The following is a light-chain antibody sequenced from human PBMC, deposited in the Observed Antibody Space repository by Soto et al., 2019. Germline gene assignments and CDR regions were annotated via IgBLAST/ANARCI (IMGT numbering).Light chain of an antibody. CDR3: GSHAGNSNLV. CDR1: STDVGAYNY. V-gene: IGLV2-8*01. J-gene: IGLJ3*02. Sequence: QSVLTQPPSASGSPGQSVTISCTGTSTDVGAYNYVSWYQQHPGKAPKLMIYEVTKRPSGVPDRFSGSKSGNTDSLTVSGLQTEDEADYYCGSHAGNSNLVFGGGTKVTVL. CDR2: EVT.